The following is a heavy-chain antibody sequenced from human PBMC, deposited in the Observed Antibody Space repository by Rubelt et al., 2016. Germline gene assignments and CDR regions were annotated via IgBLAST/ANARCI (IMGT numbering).Heavy chain of an antibody. CDR1: GGTFSSSA. Sequence: QVQLVQSGAEVKKPGSSVKVSCKASGGTFSSSAISWVRQAPGQGLEWMGGIIPIFGTANYAQKFPGRVTMTADESTRTACMELSSLRPEDTAVYYCARASSTSYWEGWFDPWGQGTLVTVSS. CDR2: IIPIFGTA. J-gene: IGHJ5*02. D-gene: IGHD2-2*01. V-gene: IGHV1-69*01. CDR3: ARASSTSYWEGWFDP.